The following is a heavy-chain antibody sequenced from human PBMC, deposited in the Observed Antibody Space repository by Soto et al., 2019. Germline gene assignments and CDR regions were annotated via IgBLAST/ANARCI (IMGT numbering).Heavy chain of an antibody. V-gene: IGHV1-8*01. J-gene: IGHJ6*02. CDR3: ARWYQLPTDYGMDV. Sequence: QVQLVQSGAEVKKPGASVKVSCKASGYTFTSYDINWVRQATGQGLEWMGWMNPNSGNTGYAQKFQGRVTMTRNTSISPAYMELSSLRSEDTAVYYCARWYQLPTDYGMDVWGQGTTVTVSS. D-gene: IGHD2-2*01. CDR1: GYTFTSYD. CDR2: MNPNSGNT.